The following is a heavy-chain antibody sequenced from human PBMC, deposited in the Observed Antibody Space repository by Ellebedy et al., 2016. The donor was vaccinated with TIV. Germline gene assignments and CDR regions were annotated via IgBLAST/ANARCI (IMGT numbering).Heavy chain of an antibody. Sequence: GGSLSLSXAASGFTFSSYCMSWVCQAPGKGLEWVTSMKHDGSESYYVDSVKGRFTISRDNAKNSLYLQMNSLRAEDTAVYYCARASSGAYVFHFDYWGQGTLVTVSS. D-gene: IGHD6-19*01. CDR1: GFTFSSYC. CDR3: ARASSGAYVFHFDY. CDR2: MKHDGSES. V-gene: IGHV3-7*01. J-gene: IGHJ4*02.